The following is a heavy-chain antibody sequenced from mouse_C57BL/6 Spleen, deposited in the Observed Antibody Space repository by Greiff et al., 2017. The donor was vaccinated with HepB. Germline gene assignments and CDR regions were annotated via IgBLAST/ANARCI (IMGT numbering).Heavy chain of an antibody. D-gene: IGHD1-1*01. J-gene: IGHJ4*01. CDR2: ILPGSGST. V-gene: IGHV1-9*01. CDR1: GYTFTGYW. CDR3: AISLSVVGREGAMDY. Sequence: VQLQQSGAELMKPGASVKLSCKATGYTFTGYWIEWVKQRPGHGLEWIGEILPGSGSTNYNEKFKGKATFTADTSSNTAYMQLSTLTTEDSALYSLAISLSVVGREGAMDYWGQGTSVTVSS.